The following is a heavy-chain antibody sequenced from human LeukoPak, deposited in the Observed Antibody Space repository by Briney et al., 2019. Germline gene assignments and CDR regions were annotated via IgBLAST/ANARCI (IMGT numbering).Heavy chain of an antibody. CDR3: ARDPCSSTSCNYYYYYGMDV. CDR2: IIPILGIA. CDR1: GGTFSSYA. Sequence: SVKVSCKASGGTFSSYAISWVRQAPGQGLEWMGRIIPILGIASYAQKFQGRVTITADKSTSTAYMELSSLRSEDTAVYYCARDPCSSTSCNYYYYYGMDVWGQGTTVTVS. V-gene: IGHV1-69*04. D-gene: IGHD2-2*01. J-gene: IGHJ6*02.